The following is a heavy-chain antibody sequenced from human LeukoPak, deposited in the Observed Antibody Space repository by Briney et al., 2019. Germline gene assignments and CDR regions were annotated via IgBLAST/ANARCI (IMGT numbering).Heavy chain of an antibody. CDR3: PGDLEVRELLSSTHP. D-gene: IGHD3-10*01. Sequence: AGGSLRLSCAASGFTFSSYAMHWVRQAPGKGLEWVAVISYDGSNKYYADSVKGRFTISRDNSKNTLYLQMNRLRVEDTAVYYCPGDLEVRELLSSTHPWGQGTLVTVSS. J-gene: IGHJ5*02. CDR1: GFTFSSYA. V-gene: IGHV3-30-3*01. CDR2: ISYDGSNK.